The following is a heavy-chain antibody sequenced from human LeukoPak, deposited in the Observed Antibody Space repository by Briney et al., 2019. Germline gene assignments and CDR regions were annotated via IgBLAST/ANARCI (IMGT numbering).Heavy chain of an antibody. CDR2: IYHSGST. J-gene: IGHJ4*02. V-gene: IGHV4-38-2*02. Sequence: PSETLSLTCTVSGYSISSGYYWGWIRQPPGKGLEWIGSIYHSGSTYYNPSLKGRVTISVDTSKNQFSLKLSSVTAADTAVYYCAREPGVVPAAPFDYWGQGTLVTVSS. CDR1: GYSISSGYY. CDR3: AREPGVVPAAPFDY. D-gene: IGHD2-2*01.